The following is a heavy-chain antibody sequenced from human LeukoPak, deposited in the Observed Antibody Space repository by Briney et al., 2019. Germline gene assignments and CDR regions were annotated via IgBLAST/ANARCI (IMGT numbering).Heavy chain of an antibody. D-gene: IGHD2-8*01. CDR2: IWYDGSNK. CDR3: ARDCTNGVCYGTDFDY. Sequence: GRSLRLSCAASGFTFSSYGMHWVRQAPGKGLQWVAVIWYDGSNKYYADSVKGRFTISRDNSKNTLYLQMNSLRAEDTAVYYCARDCTNGVCYGTDFDYWGQGTLVTVSS. CDR1: GFTFSSYG. V-gene: IGHV3-33*01. J-gene: IGHJ4*02.